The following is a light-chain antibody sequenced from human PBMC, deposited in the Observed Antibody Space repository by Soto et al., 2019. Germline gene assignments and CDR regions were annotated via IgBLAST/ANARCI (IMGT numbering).Light chain of an antibody. Sequence: QSVLTQPPSASGTPGQRVTISCSGSSSNIAYNTVSWYQQLPGTAPKLLIFSNSQRPSGIPDRFSGSKSGTSASLAISGLQSEDEADYYCAAWDDSLNGVVFGGGTKLTVL. CDR3: AAWDDSLNGVV. CDR2: SNS. V-gene: IGLV1-44*01. CDR1: SSNIAYNT. J-gene: IGLJ2*01.